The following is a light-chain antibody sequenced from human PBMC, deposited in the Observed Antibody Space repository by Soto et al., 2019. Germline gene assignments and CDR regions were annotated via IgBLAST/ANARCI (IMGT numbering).Light chain of an antibody. Sequence: QSALTQPASVSGSPGQSITISCPGTSSDVGAHNHVSWYQHHPGKAPKLMIYDVNNRPSVVSNRFSGSKSGNTASLSISGLQAEDEADYYCISYRSGSTPVFGGGTKLTVL. CDR2: DVN. CDR1: SSDVGAHNH. J-gene: IGLJ2*01. CDR3: ISYRSGSTPV. V-gene: IGLV2-14*01.